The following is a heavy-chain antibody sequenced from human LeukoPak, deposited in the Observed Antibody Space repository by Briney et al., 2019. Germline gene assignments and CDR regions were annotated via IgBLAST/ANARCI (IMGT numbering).Heavy chain of an antibody. CDR3: ARVGDHDVDY. J-gene: IGHJ4*02. Sequence: PGRSLRLSCAASGFTFSSYAMHWVRQAPGKGLEWVSYISSSSSTIYYADSVKGRFTISRDNAKNSLYLQMNSLRAEDTAVYYCARVGDHDVDYWGQGTLVTVSS. CDR2: ISSSSSTI. CDR1: GFTFSSYA. V-gene: IGHV3-48*04. D-gene: IGHD3-16*01.